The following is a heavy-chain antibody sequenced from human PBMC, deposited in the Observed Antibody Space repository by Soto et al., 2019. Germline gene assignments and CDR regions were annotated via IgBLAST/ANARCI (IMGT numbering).Heavy chain of an antibody. D-gene: IGHD2-2*01. V-gene: IGHV4-31*03. Sequence: SETLSLTCTVSGGSISSGGYYWSWIRQHPGKGLEWIGYIYYSGSTYYNPSLKSRVTISVDTSKNKFSLKLRSVTAADTAVYYCARDRRRVVAVQAAHRGLDGFDNWGQGTMVTDSS. CDR3: ARDRRRVVAVQAAHRGLDGFDN. CDR1: GGSISSGGYY. CDR2: IYYSGST. J-gene: IGHJ3*02.